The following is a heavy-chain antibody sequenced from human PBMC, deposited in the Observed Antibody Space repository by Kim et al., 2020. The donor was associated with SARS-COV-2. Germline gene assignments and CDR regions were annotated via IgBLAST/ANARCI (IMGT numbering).Heavy chain of an antibody. CDR1: GGSFSGYY. D-gene: IGHD1-26*01. V-gene: IGHV4-34*01. J-gene: IGHJ4*02. Sequence: SETLSLTCAVYGGSFSGYYWSWIRQPPGKGLEWIGEINHSGSTNYNPSLKSRVTISVDTSKNQFSLKLSSVTAADTAVYYCARGTKGSYRGYYFDYWGQGTLVTVSS. CDR2: INHSGST. CDR3: ARGTKGSYRGYYFDY.